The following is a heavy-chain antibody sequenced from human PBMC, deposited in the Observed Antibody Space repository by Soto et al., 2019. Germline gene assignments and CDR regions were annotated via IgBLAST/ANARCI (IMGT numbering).Heavy chain of an antibody. CDR1: GGSFSGYY. D-gene: IGHD3-9*01. V-gene: IGHV4-34*01. Sequence: PSETLSLTCAVYGGSFSGYYWSWIRQPPGKGLEWIGEINHSGSTNYNPSLKSRVTISVDTSKNQFSLKLSSVTAADTAVYYCARALRYFDWPSGYYYGMDVWGQGTTVTV. CDR3: ARALRYFDWPSGYYYGMDV. CDR2: INHSGST. J-gene: IGHJ6*02.